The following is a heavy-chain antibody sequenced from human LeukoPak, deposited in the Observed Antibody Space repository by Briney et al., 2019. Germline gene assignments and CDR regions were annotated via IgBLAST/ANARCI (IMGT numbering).Heavy chain of an antibody. CDR2: INWSGGGT. CDR3: AKHMRATNTYSFFGLDV. Sequence: GGCLGLSCAATGFTFKDYGMHWVRQPPGKGLEWCSSINWSGGGTDYADSVKGRFTISRDNAKNSRYLQLSSLRPEDTALYYCAKHMRATNTYSFFGLDVWGQGTTVTVSS. J-gene: IGHJ6*02. CDR1: GFTFKDYG. D-gene: IGHD1-26*01. V-gene: IGHV3-9*01.